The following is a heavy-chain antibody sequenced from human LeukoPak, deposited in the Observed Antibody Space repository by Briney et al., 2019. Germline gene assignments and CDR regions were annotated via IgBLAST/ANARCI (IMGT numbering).Heavy chain of an antibody. J-gene: IGHJ4*02. CDR1: GFTVSGDY. CDR2: IYSGGST. D-gene: IGHD3-22*01. Sequence: GGSLRLSCAASGFTVSGDYMSWVRQAPGKGLEWVSVIYSGGSTYYADSVKGRFTISRDNSKNTLYLQMNSLRAEDTALYYCARVVGYYYDSSGYYGPYYFDYWGQGTLVTVSS. V-gene: IGHV3-53*01. CDR3: ARVVGYYYDSSGYYGPYYFDY.